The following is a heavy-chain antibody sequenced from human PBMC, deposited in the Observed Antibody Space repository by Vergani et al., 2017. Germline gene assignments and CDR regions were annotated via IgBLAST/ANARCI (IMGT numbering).Heavy chain of an antibody. CDR2: IYYSGST. J-gene: IGHJ4*02. CDR3: ARQGATYCGGDCYPEWFDY. D-gene: IGHD2-21*02. V-gene: IGHV4-39*01. Sequence: QVQLQESGPGLVKPSETLSLTCTVSGGSISSGSYYWGWIRQPPGKGLEWIGSIYYSGSTYYNPSLKSRVTISVDTSKNQFSLKLSSVTAADTAVYYCARQGATYCGGDCYPEWFDYWGQGTLVTVSS. CDR1: GGSISSGSYY.